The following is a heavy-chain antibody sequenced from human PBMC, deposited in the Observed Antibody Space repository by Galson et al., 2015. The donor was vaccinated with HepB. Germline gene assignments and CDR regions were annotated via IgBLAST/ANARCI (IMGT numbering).Heavy chain of an antibody. CDR3: ARRISGTTGGMDV. V-gene: IGHV1-46*01. J-gene: IGHJ6*02. D-gene: IGHD1-20*01. CDR2: INPIGGST. CDR1: GYTFSSYY. Sequence: SVKVSCKASGYTFSSYYIHWVRQAPGQGPEWMGIINPIGGSTSYAQKFQGRVIMTRDTSTSTVYMELSSLRFEDTAVYYCARRISGTTGGMDVWGQGTTVTVSS.